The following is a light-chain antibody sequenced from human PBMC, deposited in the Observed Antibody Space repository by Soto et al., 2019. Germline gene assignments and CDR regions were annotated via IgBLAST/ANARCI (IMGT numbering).Light chain of an antibody. J-gene: IGKJ5*01. Sequence: DIVLTQSPGTLSLSPGERATLSCRASQSVNSLYLAWYQQRPGQAPRLLIDGASTRATGIPARFSGSGSGTEFTLTISSLQSEDFAIYYCQQYNTWPPITFGQGTRLEIK. V-gene: IGKV3-15*01. CDR3: QQYNTWPPIT. CDR2: GAS. CDR1: QSVNSLY.